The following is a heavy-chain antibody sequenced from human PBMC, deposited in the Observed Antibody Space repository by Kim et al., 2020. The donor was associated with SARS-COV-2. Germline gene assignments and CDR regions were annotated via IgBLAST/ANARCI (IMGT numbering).Heavy chain of an antibody. J-gene: IGHJ4*02. V-gene: IGHV3-23*01. CDR2: ISGSGGST. CDR3: AKTAAIRALVITFGGVIDY. D-gene: IGHD3-16*01. CDR1: GFTFSSYA. Sequence: GGSLRLSCAASGFTFSSYAMSWVRQAPGKGLEWVSAISGSGGSTYYADSVKGRFTISRDNSKNTLYLQMNSLRAEDTAVYYCAKTAAIRALVITFGGVIDYWGQGTLVTVSS.